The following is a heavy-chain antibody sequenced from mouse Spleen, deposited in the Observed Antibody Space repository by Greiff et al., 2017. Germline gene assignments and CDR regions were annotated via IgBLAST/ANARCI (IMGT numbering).Heavy chain of an antibody. J-gene: IGHJ3*01. V-gene: IGHV1-22*01. CDR2: INPNNGGT. Sequence: VQLKQSGPELVKPGASVKMSCKASGYTFTDYNMHWVKQSHGKSLEWIGYINPNNGGTSYNQKFKGKATLTVNKSSSTAYMELRSLTSEDSAVYYCAREEYYGSRTGFAYWGQGTLVTVSA. CDR1: GYTFTDYN. CDR3: AREEYYGSRTGFAY. D-gene: IGHD1-1*01.